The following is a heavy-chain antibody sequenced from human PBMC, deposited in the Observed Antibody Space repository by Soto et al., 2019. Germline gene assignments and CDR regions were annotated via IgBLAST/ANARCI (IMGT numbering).Heavy chain of an antibody. V-gene: IGHV4-59*12. CDR2: IYYSGST. CDR3: ATTNGAYSYDTSY. Sequence: ETLSLTCTVSGGSIGSYHLSWIRQPPGKGLEWIGYIYYSGSTNYNPSLKTRVTISIDKSKNHFSLNLGSVTAADTAVYYCATTNGAYSYDTSYWGQGTLVTVSS. J-gene: IGHJ4*02. D-gene: IGHD3-22*01. CDR1: GGSIGSYH.